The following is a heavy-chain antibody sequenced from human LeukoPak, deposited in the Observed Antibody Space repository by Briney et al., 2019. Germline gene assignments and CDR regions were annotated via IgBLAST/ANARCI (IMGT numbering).Heavy chain of an antibody. J-gene: IGHJ3*02. V-gene: IGHV3-64*01. CDR3: ARDRDGGFAFDI. D-gene: IGHD2-15*01. Sequence: GGSLRLSCAASGFSFSNYVMHWVRQAPGKGLEYVSAIMPNGETRGYANSMKGRFTISRDNSKNTLYLQMGSLRAEDMAIYYCARDRDGGFAFDIWGQGTLGTVSS. CDR1: GFSFSNYV. CDR2: IMPNGETR.